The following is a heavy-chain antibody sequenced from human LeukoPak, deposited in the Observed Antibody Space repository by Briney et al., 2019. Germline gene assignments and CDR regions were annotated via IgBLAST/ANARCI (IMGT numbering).Heavy chain of an antibody. CDR3: ARGHIGMDV. Sequence: GGSLRLSCAASGFTFSNYWMHWVRQAPGKGLVWVSRISPDGSSTSYGDSVKGRFTISRDNAKNPLDLQMNRLRAEDTAVYYCARGHIGMDVWGKGTTVTVSS. V-gene: IGHV3-74*01. CDR1: GFTFSNYW. D-gene: IGHD5-12*01. CDR2: ISPDGSST. J-gene: IGHJ6*04.